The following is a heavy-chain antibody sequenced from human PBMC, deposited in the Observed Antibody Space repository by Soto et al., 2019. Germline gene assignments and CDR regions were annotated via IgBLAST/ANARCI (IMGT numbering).Heavy chain of an antibody. CDR2: IIPIFGTA. CDR3: ARGWNSSSWYREGYYFDY. D-gene: IGHD6-13*01. J-gene: IGHJ4*02. V-gene: IGHV1-69*12. CDR1: GGTFSSYA. Sequence: QVQLVQSGAEVKKPGSSVKVSCKASGGTFSSYAISWVRQAPGQGLEWMGGIIPIFGTANYAQKFQGRVTITADXXTXTXXRELSSLRSEDTAVYYCARGWNSSSWYREGYYFDYWGQGTLVTVSS.